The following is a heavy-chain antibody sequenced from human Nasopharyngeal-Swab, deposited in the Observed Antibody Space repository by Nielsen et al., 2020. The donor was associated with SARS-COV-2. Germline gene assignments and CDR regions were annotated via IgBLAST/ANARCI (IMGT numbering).Heavy chain of an antibody. V-gene: IGHV4-59*08. D-gene: IGHD6-13*01. Sequence: SETLSLTCTVSGASISDYYWSWIRQTPGKGLEWIGYIFHSGDTNYNPSLKSRVTISIDTSKNQISLKLSSVTAADTAVYYCARHIPAPGGFWFDPWGQGTLVTVPS. CDR3: ARHIPAPGGFWFDP. CDR1: GASISDYY. J-gene: IGHJ5*02. CDR2: IFHSGDT.